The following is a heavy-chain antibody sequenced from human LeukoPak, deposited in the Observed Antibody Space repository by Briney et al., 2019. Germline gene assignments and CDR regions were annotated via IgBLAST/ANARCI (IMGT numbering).Heavy chain of an antibody. CDR2: INHSGST. CDR3: ATPYCSGISCLDVFNM. D-gene: IGHD2-2*01. J-gene: IGHJ3*02. CDR1: GGSFSGYY. Sequence: PSETLSLTCAVYGGSFSGYYWSWIRQPPGKGLEWIGEINHSGSTNYNPSLKSRLTISIDTSKNQFSLQLSSVTAADTATYYCATPYCSGISCLDVFNMWGQGTRVTVSS. V-gene: IGHV4-34*01.